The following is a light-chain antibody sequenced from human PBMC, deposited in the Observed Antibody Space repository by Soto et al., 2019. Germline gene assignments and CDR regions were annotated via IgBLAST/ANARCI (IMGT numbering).Light chain of an antibody. CDR1: SSDVGGYNY. V-gene: IGLV2-11*01. CDR3: CSYAGSYVV. Sequence: QSALTQPRSVSGSPGQSVTISCTGTSSDVGGYNYVSWYQQHPGKAPKLMIYDVSKRPSGVPDRFPGSKSGNTASLTISGLQGGDEADYYCCSYAGSYVVFGGGTKVTVL. J-gene: IGLJ2*01. CDR2: DVS.